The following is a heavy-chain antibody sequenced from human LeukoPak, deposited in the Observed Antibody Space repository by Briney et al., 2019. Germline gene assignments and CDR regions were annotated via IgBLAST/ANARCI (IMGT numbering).Heavy chain of an antibody. D-gene: IGHD3-10*02. CDR3: AELGITMIGGV. CDR1: GFTFSSSG. J-gene: IGHJ6*04. V-gene: IGHV3-23*01. Sequence: GGSLRLSCVASGFTFSSSGMTWVRQAPGQRMEWVSAISASGGLTYYADSVKGHFTISRDNSKNTLYLQMSSLRAEDTAVYYCAELGITMIGGVWGKGTTVTISS. CDR2: ISASGGLT.